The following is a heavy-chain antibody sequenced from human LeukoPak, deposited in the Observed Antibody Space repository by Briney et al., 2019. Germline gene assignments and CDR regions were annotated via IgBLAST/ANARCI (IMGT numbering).Heavy chain of an antibody. D-gene: IGHD6-19*01. V-gene: IGHV3-23*01. CDR2: ISGSGGCT. CDR1: GFTFSSYA. J-gene: IGHJ4*02. Sequence: PGGSLRLSCAASGFTFSSYAMSWVRQAPGKGLEWVSAISGSGGCTYYADSVKGRFTISRDNSKNTLYLQMNSLRAEDTAVYYCAKANRRSIAVAGPFDYWGQGTLVTVSS. CDR3: AKANRRSIAVAGPFDY.